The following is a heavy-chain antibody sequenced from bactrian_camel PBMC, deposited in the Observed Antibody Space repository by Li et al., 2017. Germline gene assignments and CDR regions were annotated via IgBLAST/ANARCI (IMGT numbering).Heavy chain of an antibody. J-gene: IGHJ6*01. CDR3: AADRSPVVCDYDPRNFGY. CDR1: GSGYISGTAC. D-gene: IGHD4*01. CDR2: IAPATGTT. V-gene: IGHV3S54*01. Sequence: VQLVESGGGSVNAGGSLTLSCAASGSGYISGTACMGWFRQVPGKEREGVAAIAPATGTTFYSDSVKGRFTISHVNANNTLHLQMNSLKPEDTAMYYCAADRSPVVCDYDPRNFGYWGQGTQVTVS.